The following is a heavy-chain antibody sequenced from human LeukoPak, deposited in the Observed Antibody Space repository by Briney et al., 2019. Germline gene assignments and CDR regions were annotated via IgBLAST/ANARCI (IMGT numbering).Heavy chain of an antibody. D-gene: IGHD4-17*01. CDR1: GFTFSSYA. CDR3: ANLDYGDYGWDY. CDR2: ISGSGGST. J-gene: IGHJ4*02. Sequence: GGFLRLSCAASGFTFSSYAMSWVRQAPGKGLEWVSAISGSGGSTYYADSVKGRFTISRDNSKNTLYLQMNSLRAEDTAVYYCANLDYGDYGWDYWGQGTLVTVSS. V-gene: IGHV3-23*01.